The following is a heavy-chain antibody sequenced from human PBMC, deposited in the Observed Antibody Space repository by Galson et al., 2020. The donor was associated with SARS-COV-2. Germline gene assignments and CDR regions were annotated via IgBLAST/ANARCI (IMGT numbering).Heavy chain of an antibody. J-gene: IGHJ6*02. D-gene: IGHD3-10*01. CDR2: INHSGSS. Sequence: SETLSLTCAVYGGSFSGYYWNWIRQPPGKGLEWIGEINHSGSSNYNPSLKSRVTMSVDTSKNQFSLKLSSVTAADTGVYYWAKRNELVWFEQLLLSNYNYGMDFWGQGTTVTVSS. CDR3: AKRNELVWFEQLLLSNYNYGMDF. V-gene: IGHV4-34*01. CDR1: GGSFSGYY.